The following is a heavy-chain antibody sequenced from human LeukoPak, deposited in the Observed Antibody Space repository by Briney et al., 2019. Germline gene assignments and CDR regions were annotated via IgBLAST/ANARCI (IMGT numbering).Heavy chain of an antibody. CDR3: TTDFPIVVVPAAHDAFDI. J-gene: IGHJ3*02. Sequence: GGSLRLSCAASGFTFSNAWMSWVRQAPGKGLEWVGRIKSKTDGGTTDYAAPVKGRFTISRDDSKNTLYLQMNSLKTEDTAVYYCTTDFPIVVVPAAHDAFDIWGQGTMVTVSS. V-gene: IGHV3-15*01. D-gene: IGHD2-2*01. CDR2: IKSKTDGGTT. CDR1: GFTFSNAW.